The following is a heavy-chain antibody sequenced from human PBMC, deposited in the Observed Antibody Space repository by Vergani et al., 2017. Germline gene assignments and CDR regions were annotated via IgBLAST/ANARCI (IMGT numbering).Heavy chain of an antibody. Sequence: QVQLEESGGGVVQPGRSLRLSCAGSGFTLSSHAMHWVRQAPGKGLEWVALIWYDGSKEYYADSVKGRFTISRDNSKNTLYLQMNNLRAADTAVYYCARSGYWAHGVCYRTYYYYMDVWGKGTAVTVSS. J-gene: IGHJ6*03. CDR3: ARSGYWAHGVCYRTYYYYMDV. CDR2: IWYDGSKE. CDR1: GFTLSSHA. D-gene: IGHD2-8*01. V-gene: IGHV3-33*01.